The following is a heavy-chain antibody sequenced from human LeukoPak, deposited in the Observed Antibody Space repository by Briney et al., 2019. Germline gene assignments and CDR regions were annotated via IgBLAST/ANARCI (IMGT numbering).Heavy chain of an antibody. Sequence: EASVKVSCKVSGYILTELSMHWMRQAPGKGLEWMGGFDPEDGETIYAQKFQGRVTMTEDTSTDTAYMELSSLRSEDTAVYYCATPSSVVAATLFDYWGQGTLVTVSS. CDR2: FDPEDGET. CDR3: ATPSSVVAATLFDY. D-gene: IGHD2-15*01. J-gene: IGHJ4*02. V-gene: IGHV1-24*01. CDR1: GYILTELS.